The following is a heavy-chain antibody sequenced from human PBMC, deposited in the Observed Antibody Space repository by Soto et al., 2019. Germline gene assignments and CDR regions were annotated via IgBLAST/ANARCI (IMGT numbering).Heavy chain of an antibody. Sequence: QVQLQESGPGLVKPSQTLSLTCTVSGGSINIGGFYWSWVRQPPGKGLEWIGYIYHRGSTYYNPSLKRRVTISEDTSKNQFSLKLSSVTAADTAVYYCARRGFSYGGGYFDLWGRGTLVTVSS. CDR2: IYHRGST. CDR1: GGSINIGGFY. J-gene: IGHJ2*01. V-gene: IGHV4-31*03. CDR3: ARRGFSYGGGYFDL. D-gene: IGHD5-18*01.